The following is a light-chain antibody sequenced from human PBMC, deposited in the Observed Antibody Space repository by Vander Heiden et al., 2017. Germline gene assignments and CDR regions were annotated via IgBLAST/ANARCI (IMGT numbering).Light chain of an antibody. CDR2: VGTDGIVG. CDR1: SGYSNYK. V-gene: IGLV9-49*01. J-gene: IGLJ1*01. Sequence: QPVLTQPPSASASLGASVTLTCTLSSGYSNYKVDWYQQRPGKGPRFVMRVGTDGIVGSKGEGIPDRFSVLGSGLIRYLTINNIQEEDESDYHCGADHGSGSNFVYVFGTGTKVTVL. CDR3: GADHGSGSNFVYV.